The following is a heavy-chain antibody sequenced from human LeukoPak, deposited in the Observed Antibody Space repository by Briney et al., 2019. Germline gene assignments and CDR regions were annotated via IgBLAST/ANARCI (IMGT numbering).Heavy chain of an antibody. J-gene: IGHJ3*02. CDR2: INHSGST. Sequence: GSLRLSCAASGFTFSSYGMHWVRQAPGKGLEWIGEINHSGSTNYNPSLKSRVTISVDTSKNQFSLKLSSVTAADTAVYYCARLRKRRVVVVPAAILNAFDIWGQGTMVTVSS. V-gene: IGHV4-34*01. CDR3: ARLRKRRVVVVPAAILNAFDI. D-gene: IGHD2-2*02. CDR1: GFTFSSYG.